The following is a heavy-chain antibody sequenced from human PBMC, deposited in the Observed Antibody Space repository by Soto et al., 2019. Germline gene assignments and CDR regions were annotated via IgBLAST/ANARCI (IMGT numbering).Heavy chain of an antibody. J-gene: IGHJ6*02. Sequence: SVKVSCKASGGTFSSYAISWVRQAPGQGLEWMGGIIPIFGTANYAQKFQGRVTITADESTSTAYMELSSLRSEDTAVYYCARGAYYDFWSGYYRDYYYYGMDVWGQGTTATVYS. V-gene: IGHV1-69*13. CDR3: ARGAYYDFWSGYYRDYYYYGMDV. CDR2: IIPIFGTA. D-gene: IGHD3-3*01. CDR1: GGTFSSYA.